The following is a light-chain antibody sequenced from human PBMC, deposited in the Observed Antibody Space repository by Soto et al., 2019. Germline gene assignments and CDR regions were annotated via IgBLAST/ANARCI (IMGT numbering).Light chain of an antibody. CDR3: SSYTSSSTLYV. CDR1: SSDVGGYNY. J-gene: IGLJ1*01. CDR2: DVS. V-gene: IGLV2-14*01. Sequence: QSALTQPASVSGSPGQSITISCTGTSSDVGGYNYVSWYQQHPGKAPKLMIYDVSIRPSGVSNRFSGSKSGNTASLTISGLQAEDEADYYCSSYTSSSTLYVFGIGTKLTV.